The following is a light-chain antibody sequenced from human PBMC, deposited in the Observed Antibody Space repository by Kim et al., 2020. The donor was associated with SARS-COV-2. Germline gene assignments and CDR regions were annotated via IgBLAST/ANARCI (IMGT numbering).Light chain of an antibody. Sequence: GQTFTISCTGTGSDVGGYNYVSGYQQHPGKAPKLMIYDVSNRPSGVSNRFSGSKSGNTASLTISGLQAEDEADYYCSSYTSSSTRVFGGGTQLTVL. CDR3: SSYTSSSTRV. CDR1: GSDVGGYNY. CDR2: DVS. V-gene: IGLV2-14*03. J-gene: IGLJ3*02.